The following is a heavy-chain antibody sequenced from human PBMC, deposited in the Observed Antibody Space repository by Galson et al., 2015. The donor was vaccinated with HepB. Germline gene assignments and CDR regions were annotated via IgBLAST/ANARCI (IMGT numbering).Heavy chain of an antibody. CDR3: ARDRRRIAAAGTSDWFDP. CDR1: GFTFSSYA. D-gene: IGHD6-13*01. Sequence: SLRLSCAASGFTFSSYAMHWVRQAPGKGLEWVAVISYDGSNKYYADSVKGRFTISRDNSKNPLYLQMNSLRAEDTAVYYCARDRRRIAAAGTSDWFDPWGQGTLVTVSS. J-gene: IGHJ5*02. V-gene: IGHV3-30*04. CDR2: ISYDGSNK.